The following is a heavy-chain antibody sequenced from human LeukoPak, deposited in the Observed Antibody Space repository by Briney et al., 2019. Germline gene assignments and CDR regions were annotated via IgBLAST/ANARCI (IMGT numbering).Heavy chain of an antibody. V-gene: IGHV3-21*01. CDR1: GFTFSSYM. J-gene: IGHJ4*02. Sequence: GGSLRLSCAASGFTFSSYMMDWVRQAPGKGLEWVSSINSGSTYTYYTESVKGRFTVSRDNAKNSLFLQMNSLRAEDTAIYYCARSLTTLTYEGYWGQGTLVTVSS. CDR3: ARSLTTLTYEGY. CDR2: INSGSTYT. D-gene: IGHD1-1*01.